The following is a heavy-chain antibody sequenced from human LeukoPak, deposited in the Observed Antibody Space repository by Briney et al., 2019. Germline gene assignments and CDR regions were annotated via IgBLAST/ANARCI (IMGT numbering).Heavy chain of an antibody. CDR3: AKDPYYYDSSGYYE. CDR2: ISGSGGST. V-gene: IGHV3-23*01. Sequence: GGSLKLSCAASGFTFSSYAMSWVRQAPGKGLEWVSAISGSGGSTYYADSVKGRFTISRDNSKNTLYLQMNSLRAEDTAVYYCAKDPYYYDSSGYYEWGQGTLVTVSS. J-gene: IGHJ4*02. CDR1: GFTFSSYA. D-gene: IGHD3-22*01.